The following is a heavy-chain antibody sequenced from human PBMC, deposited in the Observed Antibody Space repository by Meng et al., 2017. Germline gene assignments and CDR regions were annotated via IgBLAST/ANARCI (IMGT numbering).Heavy chain of an antibody. Sequence: QVQRGHSGVEVRKPGASVKVSCKASGYTFTGYYMHWARQAPGQGLEWMGRINPNSGGANYAQKFQGRVTMTRDTSISTAYMELSRLRSDDTAVYYCARDDYGDYFDYWGQGTLVTVSS. J-gene: IGHJ4*02. CDR3: ARDDYGDYFDY. CDR1: GYTFTGYY. D-gene: IGHD4-17*01. CDR2: INPNSGGA. V-gene: IGHV1-2*06.